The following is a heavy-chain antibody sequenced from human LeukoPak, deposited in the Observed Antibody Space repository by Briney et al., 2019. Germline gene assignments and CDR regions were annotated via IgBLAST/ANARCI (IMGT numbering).Heavy chain of an antibody. V-gene: IGHV3-15*01. D-gene: IGHD3-16*01. CDR2: IKSKTDGGTT. J-gene: IGHJ5*02. CDR3: TTEYDYVWGLPRS. CDR1: GFTFSSYA. Sequence: GGSLRLSCAASGFTFSSYAMSWVRQAPGKGLEWVGRIKSKTDGGTTDYAAPVKGRFTISRDDSKNTLYLQMNSLKTEVTAVYYCTTEYDYVWGLPRSWGQGTLVTVSS.